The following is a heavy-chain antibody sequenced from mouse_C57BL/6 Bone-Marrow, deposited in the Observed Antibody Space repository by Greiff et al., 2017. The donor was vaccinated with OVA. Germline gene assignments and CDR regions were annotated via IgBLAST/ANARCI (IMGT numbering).Heavy chain of an antibody. CDR1: GYTFTSYW. J-gene: IGHJ4*01. V-gene: IGHV1-55*01. D-gene: IGHD1-1*01. Sequence: VQLQESGAELVKPGASVKMSCKASGYTFTSYWITWVKQRPGQGLEWIGDIYPGSGSTNYHEKFKSKATLTVDTSSSTAYMQLSSLTSEDSAVYYCARRPNYYGSSSLMDYWGQGTSVTVSS. CDR2: IYPGSGST. CDR3: ARRPNYYGSSSLMDY.